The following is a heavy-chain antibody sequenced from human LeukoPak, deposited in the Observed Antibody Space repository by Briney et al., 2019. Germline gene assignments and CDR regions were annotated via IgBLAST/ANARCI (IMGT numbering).Heavy chain of an antibody. V-gene: IGHV1-2*02. CDR2: INPNSGGT. J-gene: IGHJ4*02. D-gene: IGHD3-16*01. Sequence: ASVKVSCKASGYTFTGYYMHWVRQAPGQGLEWMGWINPNSGGTNYAQKFQGRVTMTRDTSITTAYMELSRLRSDDTAVYYCAGRKGGGGAAYYWGQGTLVTVSS. CDR1: GYTFTGYY. CDR3: AGRKGGGGAAYY.